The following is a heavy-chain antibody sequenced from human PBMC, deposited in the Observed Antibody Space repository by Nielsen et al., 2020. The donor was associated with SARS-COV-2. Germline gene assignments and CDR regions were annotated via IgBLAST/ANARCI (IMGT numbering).Heavy chain of an antibody. CDR3: VRFGRIVEVGGGVTFPDVFDV. Sequence: GESLKISCAASGFKFNTYAINWVRQAPGKGLEWVSSISSSSNYIYYADSVKGRFTISRDNAKNSVYLQVNSLRAEDTAIYFCVRFGRIVEVGGGVTFPDVFDVWGHGTMVTVSS. D-gene: IGHD2-21*01. CDR1: GFKFNTYA. J-gene: IGHJ3*01. V-gene: IGHV3-21*04. CDR2: ISSSSNYI.